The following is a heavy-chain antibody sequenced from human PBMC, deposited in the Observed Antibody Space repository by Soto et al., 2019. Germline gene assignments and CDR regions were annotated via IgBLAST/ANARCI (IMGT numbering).Heavy chain of an antibody. CDR2: ISAYNGNT. Sequence: ASVKVSCKASGYTFTSYGISWVRQAPGQGLEWMGWISAYNGNTNYAQKLQGRVTMTTDTSTSTAYMELRSLRSDDTAVYYCARDKSRDQRARARDGVRNDDWGQGTLVTVSS. CDR1: GYTFTSYG. V-gene: IGHV1-18*01. J-gene: IGHJ4*02. CDR3: ARDKSRDQRARARDGVRNDD. D-gene: IGHD3-10*01.